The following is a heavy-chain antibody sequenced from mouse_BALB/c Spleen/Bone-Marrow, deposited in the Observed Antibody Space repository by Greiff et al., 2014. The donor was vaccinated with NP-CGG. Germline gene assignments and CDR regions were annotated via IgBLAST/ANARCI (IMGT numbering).Heavy chain of an antibody. J-gene: IGHJ3*01. Sequence: DVKLVESGPELVKPGASVKISCKASGYTFTDYNMHWVKQSHGKSLEWIGYIYPYNGGTVYKQKFKSKATLTVDNSSRTANMELRILTSEDSAVYYCARGGAYGYYLGLAYWGQGTLVTVSA. V-gene: IGHV1S29*02. CDR1: GYTFTDYN. D-gene: IGHD2-3*01. CDR2: IYPYNGGT. CDR3: ARGGAYGYYLGLAY.